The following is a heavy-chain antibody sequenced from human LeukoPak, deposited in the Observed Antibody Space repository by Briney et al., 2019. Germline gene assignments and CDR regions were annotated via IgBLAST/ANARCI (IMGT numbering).Heavy chain of an antibody. D-gene: IGHD6-19*01. V-gene: IGHV1-2*02. Sequence: GASVKVSCKASGYTFTGYYMHWVRQAPGQGLEWMGWINPNSGGTNYAQKFQGRVTMTRDTSISTAYMELSRLRSDDTAVYYCARDFGYSSGWLGGRQDWFDPWGQGTLVTVSS. CDR1: GYTFTGYY. CDR3: ARDFGYSSGWLGGRQDWFDP. CDR2: INPNSGGT. J-gene: IGHJ5*02.